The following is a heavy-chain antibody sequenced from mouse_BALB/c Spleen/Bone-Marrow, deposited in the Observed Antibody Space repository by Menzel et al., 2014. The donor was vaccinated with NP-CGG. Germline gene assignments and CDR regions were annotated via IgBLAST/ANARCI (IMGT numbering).Heavy chain of an antibody. J-gene: IGHJ2*01. V-gene: IGHV5-17*02. Sequence: EVKLMESGGGLVQPGGSRKLSCAASGFTFSSFGMHWVRQAPEKGLEWVAYISSGSSTIYYGVIMMGRFIISKDNPKKSLFLQMTTLRSEETASYYCVRSLNSSGYFDFWGQGSTLTVTS. CDR3: VRSLNSSGYFDF. D-gene: IGHD1-3*01. CDR1: GFTFSSFG. CDR2: ISSGSSTI.